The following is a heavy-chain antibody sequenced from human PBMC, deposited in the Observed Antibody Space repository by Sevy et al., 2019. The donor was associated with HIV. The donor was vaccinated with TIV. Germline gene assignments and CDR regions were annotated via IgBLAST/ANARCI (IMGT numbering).Heavy chain of an antibody. CDR2: ISSSSSYI. CDR3: ARARPVGSGYSDYDFDLYYYYGMDV. D-gene: IGHD5-12*01. J-gene: IGHJ6*02. Sequence: GGSLRLSCAASGFTFSSYSMYWVRQAPGKGLEWVSSISSSSSYIYYADSVKGRFTISRDNAKNSLYLQMNSLRAEDTAVYYCARARPVGSGYSDYDFDLYYYYGMDVWGQGTTVTVSS. V-gene: IGHV3-21*01. CDR1: GFTFSSYS.